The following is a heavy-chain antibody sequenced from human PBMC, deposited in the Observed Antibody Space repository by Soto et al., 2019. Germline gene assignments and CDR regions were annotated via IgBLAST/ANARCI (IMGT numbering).Heavy chain of an antibody. Sequence: GGSLRLSCAASGFTFSSYAMSWVRQAPGKVLEWVSAISGSGGSTYYADSVKGRFTTSRDNSKNTLYLQMNSLRAEDTAVYYCAKKPYGDSILSHFDYWGQGTLVTVSS. CDR3: AKKPYGDSILSHFDY. D-gene: IGHD4-17*01. V-gene: IGHV3-23*01. CDR2: ISGSGGST. J-gene: IGHJ4*02. CDR1: GFTFSSYA.